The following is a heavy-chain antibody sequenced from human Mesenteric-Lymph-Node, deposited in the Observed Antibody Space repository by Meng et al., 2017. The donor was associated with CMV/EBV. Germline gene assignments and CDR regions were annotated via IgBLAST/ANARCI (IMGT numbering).Heavy chain of an antibody. CDR3: AGGGIGDRLGI. V-gene: IGHV4-34*01. Sequence: ESLKISCAVYGGSFSDYYWTWIRQPPEKGLEWIGEINQSGNIDYNPSLKSRATISVDTSRNQFSLKMNSVTAADTAIYYCAGGGIGDRLGIWGQGTMVTVSS. CDR1: GGSFSDYY. J-gene: IGHJ3*02. CDR2: INQSGNI. D-gene: IGHD2-21*01.